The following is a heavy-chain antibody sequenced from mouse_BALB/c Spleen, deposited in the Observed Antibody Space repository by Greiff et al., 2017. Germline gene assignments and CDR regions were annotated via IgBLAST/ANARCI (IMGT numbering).Heavy chain of an antibody. Sequence: VQLKQSGPSLVKPSQTLSLTCSVTGDSITSGYWNWIRKFPGNKLEYMGYISYSGSTYYNPSLKSRISITRDTSKNQYYLQLNSVTTEDTATYYCARGLANWDSFAYWGQGTLVTVSA. J-gene: IGHJ3*01. CDR1: GDSITSGY. V-gene: IGHV3-8*02. CDR3: ARGLANWDSFAY. CDR2: ISYSGST. D-gene: IGHD4-1*01.